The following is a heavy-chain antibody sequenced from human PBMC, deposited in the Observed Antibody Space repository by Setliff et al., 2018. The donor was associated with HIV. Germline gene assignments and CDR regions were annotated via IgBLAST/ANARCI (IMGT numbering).Heavy chain of an antibody. CDR2: IWYDGSSK. CDR1: GFTFSSYG. D-gene: IGHD2-15*01. J-gene: IGHJ6*03. V-gene: IGHV3-33*01. CDR3: ARVVGVAPYYYMDV. Sequence: PGGSLRLSCAASGFTFSSYGMHWVRQAPGKGLEWVAIIWYDGSSKYYADSVKGRFTISRDTSKDTLYLQMNSLRAEETAVYYCARVVGVAPYYYMDVWGKGTTVTVSS.